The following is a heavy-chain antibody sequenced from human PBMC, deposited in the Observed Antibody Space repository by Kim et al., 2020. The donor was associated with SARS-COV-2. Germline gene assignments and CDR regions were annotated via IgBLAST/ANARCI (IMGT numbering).Heavy chain of an antibody. J-gene: IGHJ5*02. Sequence: GGSLRLSCAASGFTFDDYAMHWVRQAPGKGLEWVSGISWNSGSIGYADSVKGRFTISRDNAKNSLYLQMNSLRAEDTALYYCAKDGILTGYYTPTSNWIDPWGQGTLVTVSS. CDR2: ISWNSGSI. V-gene: IGHV3-9*01. D-gene: IGHD3-9*01. CDR1: GFTFDDYA. CDR3: AKDGILTGYYTPTSNWIDP.